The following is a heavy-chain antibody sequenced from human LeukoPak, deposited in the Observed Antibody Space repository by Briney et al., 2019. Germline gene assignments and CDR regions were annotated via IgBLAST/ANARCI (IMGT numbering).Heavy chain of an antibody. J-gene: IGHJ4*02. V-gene: IGHV3-30*18. CDR1: GFTFSNYG. Sequence: GGSLRLSCAASGFTFSNYGMHWVRQAPGKGLEWVAVISYDGTNKYYGDSVKGRFTISRDNSKNTLYLQMNSLRAEDTAVYYCAKDRYVLRYFDWLPFDYWGQGTLVTVSS. CDR2: ISYDGTNK. D-gene: IGHD3-9*01. CDR3: AKDRYVLRYFDWLPFDY.